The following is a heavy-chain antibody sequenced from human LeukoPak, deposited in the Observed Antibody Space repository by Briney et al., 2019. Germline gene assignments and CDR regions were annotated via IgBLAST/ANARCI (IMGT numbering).Heavy chain of an antibody. V-gene: IGHV4-31*03. D-gene: IGHD1-26*01. Sequence: SETLSLTCTVSGGSISSGGYYWSWIRQHPGKGLEWIGYIYYSGSTYYNPSLKSRVTISVDTSKNQFSLKLSSVTAADTAVYYCARDAGGSYYPFDYWGQGTLVTVSS. CDR2: IYYSGST. CDR1: GGSISSGGYY. CDR3: ARDAGGSYYPFDY. J-gene: IGHJ4*02.